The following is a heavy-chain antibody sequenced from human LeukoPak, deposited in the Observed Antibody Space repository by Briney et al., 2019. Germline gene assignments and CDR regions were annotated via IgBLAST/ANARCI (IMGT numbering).Heavy chain of an antibody. D-gene: IGHD3-22*01. Sequence: PSETLSLTCAVSGGSINSNSYYWAWVRQPPGKGLEWIASIYYSGSTYYNPSLRSRVTISVDTSKNQFSLNLSSVTAADTAVYYCAAEYYYPGSGYYGAFHFWGQGTMVTVSS. CDR2: IYYSGST. J-gene: IGHJ3*01. V-gene: IGHV4-39*01. CDR3: AAEYYYPGSGYYGAFHF. CDR1: GGSINSNSYY.